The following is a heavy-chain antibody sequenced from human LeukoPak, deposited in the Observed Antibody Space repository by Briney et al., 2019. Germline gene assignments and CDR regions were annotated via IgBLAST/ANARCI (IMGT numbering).Heavy chain of an antibody. J-gene: IGHJ4*02. V-gene: IGHV3-30*04. CDR1: GFTFSSYA. CDR2: ISYDGSDK. D-gene: IGHD6-6*01. CDR3: AGLAGGEQLARPNFDY. Sequence: PGGSLRLSCAASGFTFSSYAMHWVRQAPGKGLEWVAVISYDGSDKYYADSVKGRFTISRDNSKNTLYLQMNSLRAEDTAVYYCAGLAGGEQLARPNFDYWGQGTLVTVSS.